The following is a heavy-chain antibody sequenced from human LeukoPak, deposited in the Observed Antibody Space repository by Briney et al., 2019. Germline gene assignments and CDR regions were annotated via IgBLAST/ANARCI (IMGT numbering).Heavy chain of an antibody. CDR2: MYYSGST. CDR1: GDSINSHH. CDR3: ARDTYDYYFDP. D-gene: IGHD1-26*01. V-gene: IGHV4-59*11. J-gene: IGHJ5*02. Sequence: SETLSLTCTVPGDSINSHHWNWIRQPPGKGLEWIGYMYYSGSTMYNRSLKSRVAISIDTSKNQFSLKLSSVTAADTVVYYCARDTYDYYFDPWGQGILVTVSS.